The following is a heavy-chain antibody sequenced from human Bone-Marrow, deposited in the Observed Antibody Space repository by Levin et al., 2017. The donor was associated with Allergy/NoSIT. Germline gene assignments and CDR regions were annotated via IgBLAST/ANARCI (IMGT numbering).Heavy chain of an antibody. CDR1: GFSFTTYG. Sequence: GGSLRLSCAASGFSFTTYGMHWVRQAPGKGLEWVAVIAYDGYNKYYADAVTGRFTISRDTSKTTLSLQMNSLRADDTAVYYCAKGLEDYDFWSGNDAFDIWGQGTMVTVSS. CDR2: IAYDGYNK. J-gene: IGHJ3*02. V-gene: IGHV3-30*18. D-gene: IGHD3-3*01. CDR3: AKGLEDYDFWSGNDAFDI.